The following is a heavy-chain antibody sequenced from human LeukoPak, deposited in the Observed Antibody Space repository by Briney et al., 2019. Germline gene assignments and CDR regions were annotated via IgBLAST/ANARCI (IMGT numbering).Heavy chain of an antibody. Sequence: GGSLRLSCAASGFTFSDYYMSWIRQAPGKGLEWVSYISSSGSTIYYADSVKGRFTISRDNAKNSLYLQMNSLRAEDTAVYYCARDRPHYVWGGSFFDYWGQGTLVTVSS. J-gene: IGHJ4*02. CDR3: ARDRPHYVWGGSFFDY. V-gene: IGHV3-11*01. CDR1: GFTFSDYY. D-gene: IGHD3-16*01. CDR2: ISSSGSTI.